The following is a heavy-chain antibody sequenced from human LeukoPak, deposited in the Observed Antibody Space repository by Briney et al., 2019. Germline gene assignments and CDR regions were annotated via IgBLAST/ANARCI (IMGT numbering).Heavy chain of an antibody. CDR3: ARGQKRSTYYDFWSGYYPPLYFDY. Sequence: ASVKVSCKASGYIFTSYDINWVRQATGQGLEWMGWMNPNSGNTGYAQKFQGRVTMTRNTSISTAYMELSSLRSEDTAVYYCARGQKRSTYYDFWSGYYPPLYFDYWGQGTLVTVSS. CDR2: MNPNSGNT. CDR1: GYIFTSYD. D-gene: IGHD3-3*01. J-gene: IGHJ4*02. V-gene: IGHV1-8*01.